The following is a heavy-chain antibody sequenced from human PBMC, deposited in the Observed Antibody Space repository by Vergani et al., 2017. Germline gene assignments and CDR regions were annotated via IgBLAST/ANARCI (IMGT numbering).Heavy chain of an antibody. J-gene: IGHJ4*02. CDR2: IYYSGST. V-gene: IGHV4-61*01. D-gene: IGHD4-17*01. CDR1: GGSVSDGNYY. Sequence: QVQLQESGPGLVKPSETLSLTCTVSGGSVSDGNYYWSWIRQPPGKGLEWLGYIYYSGSTNYNPSLKSRVTISVDTSKNQFSLKLSSVTAADTAVYYCARDGSPATVTTDPRFDYWGQGTLVTVSS. CDR3: ARDGSPATVTTDPRFDY.